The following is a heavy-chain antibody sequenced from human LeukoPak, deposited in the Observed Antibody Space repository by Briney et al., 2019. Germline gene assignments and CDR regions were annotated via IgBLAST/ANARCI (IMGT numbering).Heavy chain of an antibody. CDR3: ARDLPPVVKYHFDS. CDR1: GFTFSSYG. CDR2: LWFDGSDR. D-gene: IGHD3-22*01. V-gene: IGHV3-33*01. Sequence: GGSLRLSCAASGFTFSSYGMHRVRQAPGHGLEWVAVLWFDGSDRYYADSVKGRFTITRDNSKSTLYLQMNSLSAEDTAVYYCARDLPPVVKYHFDSWGQGTLVTVSS. J-gene: IGHJ4*02.